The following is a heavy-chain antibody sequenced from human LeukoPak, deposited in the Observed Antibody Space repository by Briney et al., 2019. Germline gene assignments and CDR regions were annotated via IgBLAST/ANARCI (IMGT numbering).Heavy chain of an antibody. J-gene: IGHJ3*02. CDR3: ARGGRGYCSSTSCRRTEDAFDI. Sequence: SETLSLTCTVSGGSISSYYWSWIRRPPGKGLEWIGYIYYSGSTNYSPSPKSRVTISVDTSKNQFSLKLSSVTAADTAVYYCARGGRGYCSSTSCRRTEDAFDIWGQGTMVTVSS. D-gene: IGHD2-2*01. CDR2: IYYSGST. V-gene: IGHV4-59*01. CDR1: GGSISSYY.